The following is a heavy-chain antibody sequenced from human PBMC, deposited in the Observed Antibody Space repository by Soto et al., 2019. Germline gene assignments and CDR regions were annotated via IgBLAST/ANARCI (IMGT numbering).Heavy chain of an antibody. CDR2: INAGNGNT. Sequence: QVQLVQSGAEVKKPGASVKVSCKASGYTFTSYAMHWVRQAPGQRLEWMGWINAGNGNTQYSQNFQGRVTITTDTSANTAYMELSSLRSEDTAVYYCARGKSMLADDRGWFDPWGPGTLVTVSA. CDR1: GYTFTSYA. D-gene: IGHD2-2*01. J-gene: IGHJ5*02. V-gene: IGHV1-3*01. CDR3: ARGKSMLADDRGWFDP.